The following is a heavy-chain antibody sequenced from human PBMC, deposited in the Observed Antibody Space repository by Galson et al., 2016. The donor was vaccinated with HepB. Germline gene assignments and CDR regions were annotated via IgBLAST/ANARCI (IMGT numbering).Heavy chain of an antibody. J-gene: IGHJ4*02. CDR3: ARDPLFCSGGTCYRDAYNCPDY. V-gene: IGHV1-46*01. CDR2: INPSGGST. Sequence: SVKVSCKASGGTFSSYAFSWVRQAPGQGLEWMGIINPSGGSTSSPQKFRGRVTVTRDTSTSTVYMELSSLRSEDTAVYYCARDPLFCSGGTCYRDAYNCPDYWGQGTLVTVSS. D-gene: IGHD2-15*01. CDR1: GGTFSSYA.